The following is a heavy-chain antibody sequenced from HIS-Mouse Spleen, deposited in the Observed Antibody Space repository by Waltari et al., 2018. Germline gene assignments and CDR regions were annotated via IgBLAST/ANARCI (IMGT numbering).Heavy chain of an antibody. CDR2: IYYSGST. V-gene: IGHV4-39*07. J-gene: IGHJ2*01. Sequence: QLQLQESGPGLVKPSETLSLTCPGAGGSISSSSYYLGWIRQPPGKGLEWIGSIYYSGSTYYNPSLKSRVTISVDTSKNQFSLKLSSVTAADTAVYYCAREIPYSSSWYDWYFDLWGRGTLVTVSS. CDR1: GGSISSSSYY. CDR3: AREIPYSSSWYDWYFDL. D-gene: IGHD6-13*01.